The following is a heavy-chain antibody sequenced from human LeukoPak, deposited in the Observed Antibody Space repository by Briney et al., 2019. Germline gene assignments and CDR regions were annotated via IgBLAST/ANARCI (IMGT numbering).Heavy chain of an antibody. J-gene: IGHJ4*02. D-gene: IGHD6-13*01. Sequence: PGGSLRLSCAASGFTFSNYEMNWVRQARGKGLEWVSYISSTSNMIYYADSVRGRFTISRDNAENSLYLQMNSLRVEDTAVYYCATASGSWYRYYFDNWGQGTLVTVSS. CDR3: ATASGSWYRYYFDN. CDR2: ISSTSNMI. V-gene: IGHV3-48*03. CDR1: GFTFSNYE.